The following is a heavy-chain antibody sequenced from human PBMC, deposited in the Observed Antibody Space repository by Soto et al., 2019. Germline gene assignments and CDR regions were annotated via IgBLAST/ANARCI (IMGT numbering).Heavy chain of an antibody. J-gene: IGHJ4*02. D-gene: IGHD3-22*01. Sequence: EVQLLESGGGLVQPGGSLRLTCVGSGFTFRNQDMRWVRQAPGKGLEWVSGISGRGGVTYYADSVKGRFTTSRDNSKNTLYLQMNNLRANDTAVYYSAKDRQFRSYYESAGHYNDWGQGTLVTVSS. V-gene: IGHV3-23*01. CDR2: ISGRGGVT. CDR3: AKDRQFRSYYESAGHYND. CDR1: GFTFRNQD.